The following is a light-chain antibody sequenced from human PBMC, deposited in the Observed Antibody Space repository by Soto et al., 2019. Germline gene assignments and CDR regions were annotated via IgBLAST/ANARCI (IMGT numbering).Light chain of an antibody. CDR3: CLFAGRNNRV. CDR1: SSDVGGYNW. J-gene: IGLJ1*01. Sequence: QSALTQPPSASGSRGQSVTISCTGTSSDVGGYNWVSWYQQHPGKAPKLMIYEVTERPSGVPDRFSGSKSGNTASLTISGLQAEDEADYHCCLFAGRNNRVFGTGTKLTVL. CDR2: EVT. V-gene: IGLV2-8*01.